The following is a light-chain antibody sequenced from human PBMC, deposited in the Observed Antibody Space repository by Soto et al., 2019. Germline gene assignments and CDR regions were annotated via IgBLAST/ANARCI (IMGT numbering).Light chain of an antibody. J-gene: IGKJ4*01. CDR1: QSISSS. V-gene: IGKV1-39*01. CDR2: AAS. CDR3: QQSYTTPLT. Sequence: DIQMTQSPSSLSASVGDRVTITCRASQSISSSLNSYQQKPGKAPNLLIYAASTLQSGVPSRFSGSGSGTDFTLTIRSLQPEDFATYYCQQSYTTPLTFGGGTKVEIK.